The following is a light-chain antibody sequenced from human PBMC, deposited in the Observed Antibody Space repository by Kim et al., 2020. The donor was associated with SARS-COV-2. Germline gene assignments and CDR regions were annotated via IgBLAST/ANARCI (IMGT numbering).Light chain of an antibody. Sequence: PGQSVTLSCTATSSVVGDYEYVSWYQQHPGKAPKLIIYQVNKRPSGVPDRFSGSKSGYRASLTISGLQADDEVDYYCCSHAGTFYVFGPGTKVTVL. J-gene: IGLJ1*01. CDR3: CSHAGTFYV. CDR1: SSVVGDYEY. V-gene: IGLV2-11*03. CDR2: QVN.